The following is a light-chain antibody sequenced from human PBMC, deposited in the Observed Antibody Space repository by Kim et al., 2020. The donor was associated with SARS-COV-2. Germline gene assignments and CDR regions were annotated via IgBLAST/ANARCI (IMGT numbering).Light chain of an antibody. CDR2: GKN. J-gene: IGLJ2*01. V-gene: IGLV3-19*01. Sequence: SSELTQDPAVSVALGQTVRITCQGDSLRTYYATWYRQKPGQAPVLVIYGKNNRPSGIPDRFSGPSSGNTASLTVTGAQAEDEADYYCKSRDSSGTVVFGGGTQLTVL. CDR3: KSRDSSGTVV. CDR1: SLRTYY.